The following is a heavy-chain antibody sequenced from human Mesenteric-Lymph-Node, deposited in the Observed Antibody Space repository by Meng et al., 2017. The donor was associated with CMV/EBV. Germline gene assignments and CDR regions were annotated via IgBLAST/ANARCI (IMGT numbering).Heavy chain of an antibody. CDR2: ISSSSSYI. Sequence: ETLSLTCAASGFTFSSYSMNWVRQAPGKGLEWVSSISSSSSYIYYADSVKGRFTISRDNAKNSLYLQMNSLRAEDTAVYYCARITVYYYDSSGLGGDYWGQGTLVTVSS. CDR3: ARITVYYYDSSGLGGDY. V-gene: IGHV3-21*01. CDR1: GFTFSSYS. D-gene: IGHD3-22*01. J-gene: IGHJ4*02.